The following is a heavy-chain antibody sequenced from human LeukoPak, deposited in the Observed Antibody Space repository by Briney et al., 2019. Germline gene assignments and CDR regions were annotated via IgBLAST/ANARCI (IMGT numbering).Heavy chain of an antibody. V-gene: IGHV4-59*02. D-gene: IGHD1-26*01. J-gene: IGHJ3*02. CDR1: GGSVSSYY. Sequence: SETLSLTCTVSGGSVSSYYWSWIRQPPGEGLEWIAYIHNSGSINYNPSLKSRATIAVDTSKNQFSLKLSSVTAADTAMYYCVRDWEGFNFDIWGQGTVVTVSS. CDR3: VRDWEGFNFDI. CDR2: IHNSGSI.